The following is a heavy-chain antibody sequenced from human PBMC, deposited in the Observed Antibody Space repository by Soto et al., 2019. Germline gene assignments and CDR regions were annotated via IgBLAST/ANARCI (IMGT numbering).Heavy chain of an antibody. CDR1: GDTFTNFG. Sequence: HLVQSGPEVKKPGASVTVSCKTSGDTFTNFGLSWVRQSPGQGLEWVGWIATYNSNKTYAQKFQGRLTLTTDTSTSTGYMELKSREYDDTAVYYCARVLRGVVNWFDPWGQGTLVTVSS. D-gene: IGHD3-10*01. CDR3: ARVLRGVVNWFDP. V-gene: IGHV1-18*01. CDR2: IATYNSNK. J-gene: IGHJ5*02.